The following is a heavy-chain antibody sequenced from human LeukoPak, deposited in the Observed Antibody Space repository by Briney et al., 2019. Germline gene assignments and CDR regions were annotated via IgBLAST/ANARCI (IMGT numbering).Heavy chain of an antibody. Sequence: GGSLRLSCAASGFTFDYYWMHWVRQAPGKGLEWVSVIGGSNGITFYVGSVKGRFTISRDNSKDTLHLQMNSLRAEDTAVYYCARNENSGWGYFDYWGRGTLVTVSS. D-gene: IGHD5-12*01. V-gene: IGHV3-23*01. CDR2: IGGSNGIT. CDR3: ARNENSGWGYFDY. J-gene: IGHJ4*02. CDR1: GFTFDYYW.